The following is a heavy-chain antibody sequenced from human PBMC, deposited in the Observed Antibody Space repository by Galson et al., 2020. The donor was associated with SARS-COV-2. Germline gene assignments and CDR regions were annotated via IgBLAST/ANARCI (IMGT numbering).Heavy chain of an antibody. CDR2: IYPGDSDT. CDR1: GYSFTSYW. CDR3: ARLIAAAALRVSYYFDY. J-gene: IGHJ4*02. Sequence: HGESLKISCKGSGYSFTSYWIGWVRQMPGKGLEWMGIIYPGDSDTRYSPSFQGQVTISADKSISTAYLQWSSLKASDTAMYYCARLIAAAALRVSYYFDYWGQGTLVTVSS. V-gene: IGHV5-51*01. D-gene: IGHD6-13*01.